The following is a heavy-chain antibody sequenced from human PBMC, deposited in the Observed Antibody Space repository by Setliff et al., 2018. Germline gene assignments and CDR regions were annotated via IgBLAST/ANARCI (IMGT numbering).Heavy chain of an antibody. J-gene: IGHJ6*02. D-gene: IGHD6-19*01. CDR3: TTSPISSGWHSNFDYNMDV. Sequence: GGSLRLSCTASGFTFSNAWMSWVRQAPGKGLEWVGRIKRKTDSGTTDHAAPVKGRFTVSRDDSISTLYLQMNSLKTEDTAVYYCTTSPISSGWHSNFDYNMDVWGQGTTVTVSS. CDR1: GFTFSNAW. CDR2: IKRKTDSGTT. V-gene: IGHV3-15*01.